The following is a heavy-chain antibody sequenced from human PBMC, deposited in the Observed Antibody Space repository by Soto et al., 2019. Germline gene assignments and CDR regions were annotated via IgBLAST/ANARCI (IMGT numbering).Heavy chain of an antibody. D-gene: IGHD3-22*01. CDR3: TTASYSTMIEVRFHY. Sequence: LRLSCAGSGFPFSNAWINWVRHVPGKGLEWVGRIKSKALGGTTDFAAPVRGRFAITRDDSRNVAYMQMNSLYTEDTGVYYCTTASYSTMIEVRFHYWGHGTLVTVSS. V-gene: IGHV3-15*07. CDR1: GFPFSNAW. J-gene: IGHJ4*01. CDR2: IKSKALGGTT.